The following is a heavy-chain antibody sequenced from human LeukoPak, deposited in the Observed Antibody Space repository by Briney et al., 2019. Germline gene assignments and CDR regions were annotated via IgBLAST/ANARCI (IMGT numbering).Heavy chain of an antibody. CDR2: IRNSDGMT. Sequence: GGSLRLSCDASGFNINTYTMYWVRQAPGQGLEWVSGIRNSDGMTYYADSVRGRFTISRDNSKNTVSLQMDNLRIEDTAVYYCVRGGSPPTSTWSLDEWGQGTLVSVSS. CDR1: GFNINTYT. V-gene: IGHV3-23*01. J-gene: IGHJ4*02. D-gene: IGHD1-26*01. CDR3: VRGGSPPTSTWSLDE.